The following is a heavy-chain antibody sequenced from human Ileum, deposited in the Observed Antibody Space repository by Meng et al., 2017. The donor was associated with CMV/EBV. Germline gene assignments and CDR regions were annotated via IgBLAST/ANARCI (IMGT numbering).Heavy chain of an antibody. J-gene: IGHJ4*02. CDR3: ARDQGGYDDY. V-gene: IGHV3-7*01. Sequence: GESLKISCAASGFIFSSYWMSWVRQAPGKGLEWVANIKQDGSEKYYVDSVKGRFTISRDSAKNSLYLQINSLRAEDTAVYYCARDQGGYDDYWGQGTLVTVSS. D-gene: IGHD5-12*01. CDR2: IKQDGSEK. CDR1: GFIFSSYW.